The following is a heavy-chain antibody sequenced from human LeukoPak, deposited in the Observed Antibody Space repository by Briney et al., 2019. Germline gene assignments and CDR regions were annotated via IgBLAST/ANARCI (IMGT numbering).Heavy chain of an antibody. Sequence: GGSLRLSCAASGFTFDDYAMHWLRQAPGMDLEWVSGISWNSGTIRYANSVRGRFTSSRDNAKNSLYLQMNSLRAEDTAVYYCAGDGRDYGDYEDAFDIWGQGTMVTVSS. CDR1: GFTFDDYA. CDR2: ISWNSGTI. V-gene: IGHV3-9*01. CDR3: AGDGRDYGDYEDAFDI. J-gene: IGHJ3*02. D-gene: IGHD4-17*01.